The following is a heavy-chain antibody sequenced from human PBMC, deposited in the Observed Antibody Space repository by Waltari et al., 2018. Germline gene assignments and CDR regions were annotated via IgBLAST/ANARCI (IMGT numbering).Heavy chain of an antibody. Sequence: EVQLVESGGGLVQPGGSLRLSCAASGVTLSRSWIHWGRQSPGKGLMWVSRINNDGSSTVYADSVKGRFTISRDDAKNTVSLQMNNLSAEDTALYYCARAGLLGAFDVWGQGTMVTVSS. CDR3: ARAGLLGAFDV. D-gene: IGHD2-15*01. V-gene: IGHV3-74*03. CDR1: GVTLSRSW. J-gene: IGHJ3*01. CDR2: INNDGSST.